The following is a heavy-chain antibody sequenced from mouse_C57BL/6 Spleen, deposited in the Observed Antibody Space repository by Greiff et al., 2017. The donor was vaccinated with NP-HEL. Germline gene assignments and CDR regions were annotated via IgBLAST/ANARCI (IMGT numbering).Heavy chain of an antibody. Sequence: VQLQQSGAELVRPGTSVKMSCKASGYTFTNYWIGWAKQRPGHGLEWIGDIYPGGGYTNYNEKFKGKATLTADKSSSTAYMQFSSLTSEDSAIYYCARAGLTGLDYWGQGTTLTVSS. D-gene: IGHD4-1*01. V-gene: IGHV1-63*01. CDR2: IYPGGGYT. CDR3: ARAGLTGLDY. CDR1: GYTFTNYW. J-gene: IGHJ2*01.